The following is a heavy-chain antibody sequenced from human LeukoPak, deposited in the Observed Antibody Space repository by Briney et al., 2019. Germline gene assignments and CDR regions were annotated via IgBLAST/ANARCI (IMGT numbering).Heavy chain of an antibody. D-gene: IGHD6-13*01. V-gene: IGHV1-24*01. CDR1: GYTLTELS. CDR3: ARDLRRGSSRWYVSGGYY. J-gene: IGHJ4*02. Sequence: ASVTVSCKVSGYTLTELSMHWVRQAPGKGLEWMGRFYPEDGETIYAQKLQGRVTITTETSTSTAYMELRSLRSDDTAVYYCARDLRRGSSRWYVSGGYYWGQGTLVTVSS. CDR2: FYPEDGET.